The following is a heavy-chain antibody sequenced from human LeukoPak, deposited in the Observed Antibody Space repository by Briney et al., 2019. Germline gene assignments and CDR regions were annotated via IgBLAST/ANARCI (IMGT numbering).Heavy chain of an antibody. Sequence: GGSLRLSCAASGLTFNSFGMSWVRQAPGKGLEWVSSISAAGVSTYYADSVKGRFTISRDNPKNTLYLQMNSLRAEDTAVYYCAKGYSGGNFSYWGQGTLVTVSS. D-gene: IGHD1-26*01. V-gene: IGHV3-23*01. CDR2: ISAAGVST. J-gene: IGHJ4*02. CDR3: AKGYSGGNFSY. CDR1: GLTFNSFG.